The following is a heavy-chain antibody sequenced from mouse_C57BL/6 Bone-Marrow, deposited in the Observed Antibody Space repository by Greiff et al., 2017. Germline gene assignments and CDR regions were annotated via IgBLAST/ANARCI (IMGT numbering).Heavy chain of an antibody. Sequence: VKLMESGPELVKPGASVKLSCKASGYTFTSYDINWVKQRPGQGLEWIGWIYPRDGSTKYNEKFKGKATLTVDTSSSTAYMELHSLTSEDSAVYCCARSYYYGSSRAWFAYWGQGTLVTVSA. CDR3: ARSYYYGSSRAWFAY. J-gene: IGHJ3*01. CDR2: IYPRDGST. V-gene: IGHV1-85*01. D-gene: IGHD1-1*01. CDR1: GYTFTSYD.